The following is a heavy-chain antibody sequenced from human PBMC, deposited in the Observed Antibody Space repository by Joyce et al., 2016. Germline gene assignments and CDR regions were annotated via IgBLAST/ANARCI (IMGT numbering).Heavy chain of an antibody. CDR1: EYTFTRYA. CDR2: RSYYGTNK. J-gene: IGHJ3*02. D-gene: IGHD1-1*01. Sequence: QVHLVESGGGVVQPGRSLRLSCAASEYTFTRYAIHWIRQATSQGLEWVAMRSYYGTNKYQVDAVKGRFTIARDSSKNTVFLQLNSLRPNDTGLYYCARGAGTTGDAIDIWGQGTLVSVSS. V-gene: IGHV3-30*14. CDR3: ARGAGTTGDAIDI.